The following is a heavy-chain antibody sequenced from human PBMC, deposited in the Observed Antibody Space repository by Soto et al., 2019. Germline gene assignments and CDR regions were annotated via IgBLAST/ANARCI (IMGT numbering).Heavy chain of an antibody. V-gene: IGHV4-4*02. CDR1: GGSISSSNW. Sequence: QVQLQESGPGLVKPSGTLSLTCAVTGGSISSSNWWSWVRQPPGKGLEWIGEIYHSGSTNYNPSLKSRVTISVDKSKNKFSLKLSSVTAADTAVYYCARASAPVVREVPFDYWGQGTLVTVSS. J-gene: IGHJ4*02. CDR2: IYHSGST. D-gene: IGHD2-15*01. CDR3: ARASAPVVREVPFDY.